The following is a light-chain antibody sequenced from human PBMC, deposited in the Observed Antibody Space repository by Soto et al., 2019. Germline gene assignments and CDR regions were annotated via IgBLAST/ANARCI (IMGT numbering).Light chain of an antibody. Sequence: DIQMTQSPSTLSASVGDRVTITCRASQSITNRLAWYQQKPGKAPKVLIYDASNLESGVPSRCSGSGSGTEFILTISSLQPDDVATYCCQHYGGMWAFGQGTKVEVK. CDR3: QHYGGMWA. J-gene: IGKJ1*01. CDR1: QSITNR. V-gene: IGKV1-5*01. CDR2: DAS.